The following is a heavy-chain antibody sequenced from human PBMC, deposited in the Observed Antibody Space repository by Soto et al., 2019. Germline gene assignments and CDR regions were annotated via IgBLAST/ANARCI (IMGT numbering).Heavy chain of an antibody. J-gene: IGHJ5*02. CDR1: GYTFTTFG. Sequence: GASVKVSCKASGYTFTTFGISWVRQAPGQGLEWVGWISANNGNTKYSQKFQGRVSLTTETSASTAYMELRSLRSDDTAVYYCARVSSWGFNNWFGPWGQGTLVTAPQ. V-gene: IGHV1-18*01. D-gene: IGHD6-13*01. CDR2: ISANNGNT. CDR3: ARVSSWGFNNWFGP.